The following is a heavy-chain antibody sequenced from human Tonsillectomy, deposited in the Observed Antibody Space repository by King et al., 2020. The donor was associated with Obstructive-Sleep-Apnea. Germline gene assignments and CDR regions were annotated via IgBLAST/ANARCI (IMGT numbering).Heavy chain of an antibody. Sequence: VQLVESGGGVVQPGRSLRLSCAASGFTFSSYGMHWVRQAPGKGLEWVAVIWYDGSNKYYADSVKGRFTISRDNSKNTLYLQMNSLRAEDTAVYYCAREGVRGVPGAFDIWGQGTMVTVSS. D-gene: IGHD3-10*01. J-gene: IGHJ3*02. CDR1: GFTFSSYG. V-gene: IGHV3-33*01. CDR2: IWYDGSNK. CDR3: AREGVRGVPGAFDI.